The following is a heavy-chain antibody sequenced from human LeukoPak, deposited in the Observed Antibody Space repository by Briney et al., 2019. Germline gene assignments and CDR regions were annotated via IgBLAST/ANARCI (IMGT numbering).Heavy chain of an antibody. Sequence: SETLSLTCTVSGGSISSSSYYWGWIRQPPGKGLEWIGEINHSGSTNYNPSLKSRVTISVDTSKNQFSLKLSSVTAADTAVYYCASRSSGSYGYWGQGTLVTVSS. J-gene: IGHJ4*02. CDR1: GGSISSSSYY. CDR2: INHSGST. D-gene: IGHD3-10*01. CDR3: ASRSSGSYGY. V-gene: IGHV4-39*07.